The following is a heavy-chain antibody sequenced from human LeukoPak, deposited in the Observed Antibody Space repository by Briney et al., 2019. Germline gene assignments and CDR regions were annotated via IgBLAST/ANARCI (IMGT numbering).Heavy chain of an antibody. J-gene: IGHJ5*02. D-gene: IGHD3-3*01. CDR1: GGSISSSSYY. CDR3: ARPTYYDFWSDLFDP. V-gene: IGHV4-39*01. Sequence: PSETLSLTCTVSGGSISSSSYYWGWIRQPPGKGLEWIGSIYSSGSTYYNPSLKSRVTISVDTSKNQFSLKLSSVTAADTAVYYCARPTYYDFWSDLFDPWGQGTLVTVSS. CDR2: IYSSGST.